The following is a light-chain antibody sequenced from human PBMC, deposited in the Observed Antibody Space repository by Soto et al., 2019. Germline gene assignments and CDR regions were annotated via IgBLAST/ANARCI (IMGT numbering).Light chain of an antibody. CDR1: SSNIGAGYD. Sequence: QSVLTQPPSVSGAPGQRVTISCSGSSSNIGAGYDVYWYQQLPGTAPKLLIYGDSNRPSGVADRFSCSKSGASASLAITGLQAEDEADYYCQSYDSSLSGSVFGGGTQLTVL. V-gene: IGLV1-40*01. J-gene: IGLJ2*01. CDR3: QSYDSSLSGSV. CDR2: GDS.